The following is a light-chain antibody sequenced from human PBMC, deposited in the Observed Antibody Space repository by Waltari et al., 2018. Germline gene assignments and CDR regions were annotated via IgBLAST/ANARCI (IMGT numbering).Light chain of an antibody. Sequence: EIVMTQSPPTVSVSPVVRPKLSCRANQSDSNNLAWYQNKRGQPPRLLIYGASASATGIPASFSVNRSDTQFTLTIISLQSEDFAVYFCQQYNNWPLTFGGGTKVEI. CDR3: QQYNNWPLT. CDR1: QSDSNN. V-gene: IGKV3-15*01. J-gene: IGKJ4*01. CDR2: GAS.